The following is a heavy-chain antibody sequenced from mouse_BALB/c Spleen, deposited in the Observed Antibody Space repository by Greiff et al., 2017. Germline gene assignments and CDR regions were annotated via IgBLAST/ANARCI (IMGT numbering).Heavy chain of an antibody. CDR2: IHYSGST. CDR3: ASSLGTGAWFAY. CDR1: GYSITSGYS. Sequence: EGQLQESGPDLVKPSQSLSLTCTVTGYSITSGYSWHWIRQFPGNKLEWMGYIHYSGSTNYNPSLKSRISITRDTSKNQFFLQLNSVTTEDTATYYCASSLGTGAWFAYWGQGTLVTVSA. V-gene: IGHV3-1*02. J-gene: IGHJ3*01. D-gene: IGHD4-1*01.